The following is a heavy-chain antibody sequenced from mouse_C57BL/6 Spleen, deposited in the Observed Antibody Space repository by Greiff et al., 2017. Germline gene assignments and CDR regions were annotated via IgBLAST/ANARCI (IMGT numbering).Heavy chain of an antibody. Sequence: VQVVESGPELVKPGASVKISCKASGYAFSSSWMNWVKQRPGKGLEWIGRIYPGDGDTNYNGKFKGKATLTADKSSSTAYMQLSSLTSEDSAVYFCARGYYDYDEWYFDVWGTGTTVTVSS. CDR1: GYAFSSSW. V-gene: IGHV1-82*01. CDR2: IYPGDGDT. J-gene: IGHJ1*03. CDR3: ARGYYDYDEWYFDV. D-gene: IGHD2-4*01.